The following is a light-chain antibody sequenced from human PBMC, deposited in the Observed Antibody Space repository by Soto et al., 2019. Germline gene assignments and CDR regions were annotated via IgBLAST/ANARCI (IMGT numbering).Light chain of an antibody. CDR3: LHDYSFPLT. Sequence: DILMIQCPCILWASIGDKVTITCLASQGVSTWLAWYQQKPGKAPKLLIYNASNLESGVPSRFTGSGSGTEFTLTISSLQPDDFATYYCLHDYSFPLTFGGGTKVDIK. V-gene: IGKV1-5*03. CDR1: QGVSTW. CDR2: NAS. J-gene: IGKJ4*01.